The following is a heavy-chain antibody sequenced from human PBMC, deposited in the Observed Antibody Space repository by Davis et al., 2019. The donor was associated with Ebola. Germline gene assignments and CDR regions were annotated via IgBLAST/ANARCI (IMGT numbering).Heavy chain of an antibody. V-gene: IGHV4-59*08. CDR3: ARHVFYSDSSGYYFYFDY. CDR1: GGSVGSDY. Sequence: SETLSLTCSVSGGSVGSDYWSWIRQPPGKGLEWIGYIYYSGSTNYNHSLKSRVTISVDTSKNQISLKLSSVTAADTAVYYCARHVFYSDSSGYYFYFDYWGQGTLVTVSS. D-gene: IGHD3-22*01. J-gene: IGHJ4*02. CDR2: IYYSGST.